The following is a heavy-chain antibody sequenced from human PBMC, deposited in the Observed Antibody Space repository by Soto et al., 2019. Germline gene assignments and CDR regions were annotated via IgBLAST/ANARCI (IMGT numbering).Heavy chain of an antibody. J-gene: IGHJ6*02. CDR3: ARATVVGATFRSNYYYGMDV. CDR2: IKQDGSEK. Sequence: PGGSLRLSCAASGFTFSSYWMSWVRKAPGKGLEWVANIKQDGSEKYYVDSVKGRFTISRDNAKNSLYLQMNSLRAEDTAVYYCARATVVGATFRSNYYYGMDVWGQGTTVTVSS. D-gene: IGHD1-26*01. V-gene: IGHV3-7*01. CDR1: GFTFSSYW.